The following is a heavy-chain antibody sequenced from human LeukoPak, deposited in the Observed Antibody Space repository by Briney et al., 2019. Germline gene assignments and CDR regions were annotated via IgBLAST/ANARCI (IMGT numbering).Heavy chain of an antibody. Sequence: GGSLRLSCAASGFTVSSNYMSWVRQAPGKGLEWVSVIYTGGSTDYADSVKGRFTISRDNSKNTLYLQMNSLRADDTAVYYCATAAKGRAFDIWGQGTMVTVSS. D-gene: IGHD6-25*01. V-gene: IGHV3-53*01. CDR1: GFTVSSNY. J-gene: IGHJ3*02. CDR3: ATAAKGRAFDI. CDR2: IYTGGST.